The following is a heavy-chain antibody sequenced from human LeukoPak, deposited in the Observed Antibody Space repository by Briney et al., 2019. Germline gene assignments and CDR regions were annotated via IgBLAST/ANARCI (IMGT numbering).Heavy chain of an antibody. J-gene: IGHJ3*02. CDR2: IYYSGST. V-gene: IGHV4-39*01. CDR3: ARLAVVIGAFDI. D-gene: IGHD3-22*01. CDR1: GGSISSSSYY. Sequence: SETLSLTCTVSGGSISSSSYYWGWIRQPPGKGLEWIGSIYYSGSTYYNPSLKSRVTISVDTSKNQFSLKLSSVTAADTAVYYYARLAVVIGAFDIWGQGTMGTVSS.